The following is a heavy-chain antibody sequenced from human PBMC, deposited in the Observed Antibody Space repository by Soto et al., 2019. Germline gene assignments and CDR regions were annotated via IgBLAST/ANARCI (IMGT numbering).Heavy chain of an antibody. CDR3: AAHLKTTVTAYWYFDR. Sequence: SETLSLTCAVYGGSFSGYCWSWIRQPPGRGLEWIGEINHSGSTSFNPSLKSRVSISVDTSKKQFSVKLTSVTAADTAVYYCAAHLKTTVTAYWYFDRWGRGTLVTVSS. V-gene: IGHV4-34*01. D-gene: IGHD4-17*01. J-gene: IGHJ2*01. CDR2: INHSGST. CDR1: GGSFSGYC.